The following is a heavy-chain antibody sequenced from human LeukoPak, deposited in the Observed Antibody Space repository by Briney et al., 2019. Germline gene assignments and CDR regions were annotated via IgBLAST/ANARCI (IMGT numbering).Heavy chain of an antibody. D-gene: IGHD6-19*01. CDR2: IIPIFGTA. Sequence: SVKVSCTASGGTFSSYAISWVRQAPGQGLEWMGGIIPIFGTANYAQKFQGRVTITRDTSASTAYMELSSLRSEDTAVYYCARDRKWLVYYFDYWGQGTLVTVSS. J-gene: IGHJ4*02. V-gene: IGHV1-69*05. CDR3: ARDRKWLVYYFDY. CDR1: GGTFSSYA.